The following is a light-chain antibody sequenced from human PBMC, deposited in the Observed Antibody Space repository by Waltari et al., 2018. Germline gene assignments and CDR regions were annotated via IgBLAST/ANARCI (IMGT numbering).Light chain of an antibody. V-gene: IGLV4-69*01. CDR2: LYSNGSH. CDR1: SGHSNFV. J-gene: IGLJ3*02. Sequence: QLVVTQPPSASASLGASVKLTCALSSGHSNFVIAWHQQQSGQGPRCLLQLYSNGSHTKGDGIPHRFSGSSSGAERFLIISSLQSADEADYYCQTWGNGIRVFGGGTKLTVL. CDR3: QTWGNGIRV.